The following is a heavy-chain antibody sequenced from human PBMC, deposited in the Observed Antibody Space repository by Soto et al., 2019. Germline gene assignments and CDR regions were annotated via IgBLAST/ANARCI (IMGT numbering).Heavy chain of an antibody. D-gene: IGHD3-10*01. CDR1: GGSFSGYY. CDR3: ARGPDGSGIRSPYSNYYMGV. CDR2: IDHSGSA. Sequence: QVQLHQWGAGLLKPSETLSLTCAVYGGSFSGYYWSWIRQPPGKGLEWIGEIDHSGSANYNPSLRSRVILSPDTPQSQFSLKLSSVTAADTDVYYCARGPDGSGIRSPYSNYYMGVGGNGTTVTVSS. V-gene: IGHV4-34*01. J-gene: IGHJ6*03.